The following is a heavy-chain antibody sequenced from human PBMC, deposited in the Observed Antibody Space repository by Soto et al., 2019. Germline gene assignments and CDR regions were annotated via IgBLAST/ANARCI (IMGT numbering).Heavy chain of an antibody. CDR3: ASTAYYYDSSGYYYEPDY. Sequence: SVKVSCKASGGTFSSYAISWVRQAPGQGLEWMGGIIPIFGTANYAQKFQGRVTITADESTSTAYMELSSLRSEDTAVYYRASTAYYYDSSGYYYEPDYWGQGTLVTVSS. CDR1: GGTFSSYA. CDR2: IIPIFGTA. J-gene: IGHJ4*02. D-gene: IGHD3-22*01. V-gene: IGHV1-69*13.